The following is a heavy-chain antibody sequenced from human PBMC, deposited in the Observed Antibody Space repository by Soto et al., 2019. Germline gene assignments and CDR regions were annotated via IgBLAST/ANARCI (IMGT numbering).Heavy chain of an antibody. Sequence: SETLSLTCTVSGGSISSYYWSWIRQPPGKGLEWIGYIYYSGSTNYNPSLKSRVTISVDTSKNQFSLKLSSVTAADTAVYYCARDVLPIDYWGQGTLVTVSS. CDR1: GGSISSYY. D-gene: IGHD3-10*01. V-gene: IGHV4-59*08. J-gene: IGHJ4*02. CDR2: IYYSGST. CDR3: ARDVLPIDY.